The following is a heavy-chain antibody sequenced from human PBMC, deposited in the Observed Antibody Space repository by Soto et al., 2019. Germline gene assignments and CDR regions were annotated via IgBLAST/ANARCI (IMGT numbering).Heavy chain of an antibody. D-gene: IGHD2-2*01. CDR2: IYYSGST. CDR3: ARQDCSSTSCYIDY. V-gene: IGHV4-59*08. CDR1: GGSISYYY. Sequence: SETLSLTCTVSGGSISYYYWSWIRQPPGKGLEYIGYIYYSGSTNYSPSLKSRVSISVDTSNHQFSLKLTSVTAADTAMYYCARQDCSSTSCYIDYWGQGTLVTVSS. J-gene: IGHJ4*02.